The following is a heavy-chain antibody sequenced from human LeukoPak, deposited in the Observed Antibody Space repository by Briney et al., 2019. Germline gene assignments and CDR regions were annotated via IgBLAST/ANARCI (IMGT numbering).Heavy chain of an antibody. V-gene: IGHV3-23*01. CDR3: AKDHIVGATFDY. Sequence: GGTLRLSCAASGFTFSSYGMSWVRQAPGKGLEWVSAISGSGGSTCYADSVKGRFTISRDNSKNTLYLQMNSLRAEDTAVYYCAKDHIVGATFDYWGQGTLVTVSS. D-gene: IGHD1-26*01. J-gene: IGHJ4*02. CDR2: ISGSGGST. CDR1: GFTFSSYG.